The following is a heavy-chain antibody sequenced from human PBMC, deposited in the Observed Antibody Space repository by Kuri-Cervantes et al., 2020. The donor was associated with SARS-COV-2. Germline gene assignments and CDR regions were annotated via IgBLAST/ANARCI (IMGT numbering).Heavy chain of an antibody. CDR2: ISAYNGNT. Sequence: ASVKVSCKASGYTFTSSGISWVRQAPGQGLEWMGWISAYNGNTNYAQKLQGRVTMTTDTSTSTAYMELRSLRSEDTAVYYCASPAGTHPQYAFDIWGQGTMVTVSS. CDR1: GYTFTSSG. V-gene: IGHV1-18*01. CDR3: ASPAGTHPQYAFDI. D-gene: IGHD1-14*01. J-gene: IGHJ3*02.